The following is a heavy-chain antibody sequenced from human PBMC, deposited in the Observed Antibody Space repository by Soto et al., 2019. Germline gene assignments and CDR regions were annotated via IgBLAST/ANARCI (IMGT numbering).Heavy chain of an antibody. CDR2: ISSSGSTI. Sequence: GGSLRLSCAASGFTFSSYEMNWVRQAPGKGLEWVSYISSSGSTIYYADSVKGRFTISRDNAKNSLYLQMNSLRAEDTAVYYCARDGPYGSGSYYKHYYFDYWGQGTLVTVSP. J-gene: IGHJ4*02. V-gene: IGHV3-48*03. CDR1: GFTFSSYE. D-gene: IGHD3-10*01. CDR3: ARDGPYGSGSYYKHYYFDY.